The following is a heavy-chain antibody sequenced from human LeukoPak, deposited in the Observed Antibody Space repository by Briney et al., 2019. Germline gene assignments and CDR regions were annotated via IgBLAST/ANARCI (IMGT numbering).Heavy chain of an antibody. CDR2: ISGSGGST. V-gene: IGHV3-23*01. CDR1: GFTFSSYA. D-gene: IGHD1-1*01. CDR3: ARANWVSNADAVW. Sequence: GGSLRLSCAASGFTFSSYAMSWVRQAPGKGLEWVSAISGSGGSTYYADSVKGRFTLSRDDSRNTVYLQMNNLRVEDTAVYYCARANWVSNADAVWWGQGTLVTVSS. J-gene: IGHJ4*02.